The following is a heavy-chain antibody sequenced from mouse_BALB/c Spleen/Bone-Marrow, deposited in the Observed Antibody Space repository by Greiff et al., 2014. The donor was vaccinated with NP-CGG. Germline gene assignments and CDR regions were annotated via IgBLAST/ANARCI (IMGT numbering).Heavy chain of an antibody. CDR3: ARRIYYAMGY. J-gene: IGHJ2*01. CDR1: GYAFTNYL. V-gene: IGHV1-54*01. D-gene: IGHD2-1*01. CDR2: INPGSGGT. Sequence: QVQLQQSGPELVRSGTSVKVSCKASGYAFTNYLMEWIKQRPGQGLEWIGVINPGSGGTNYNEKFKGKATLTADKSSSTAYMQLSSLTSDDSAVYFCARRIYYAMGYWGQGTTLTVSS.